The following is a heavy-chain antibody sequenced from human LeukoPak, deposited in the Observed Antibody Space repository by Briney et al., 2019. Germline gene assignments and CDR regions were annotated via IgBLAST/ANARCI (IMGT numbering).Heavy chain of an antibody. CDR1: GYTFTGYY. CDR3: ARATSLRYYDFWSGTRWFDP. D-gene: IGHD3-3*01. Sequence: ASVKVSCKASGYTFTGYYMHWVRQAPGQGLEWMGWINPNSGGTNYAQKFQGRVTMTRDTSISTAYMELSRLRSDDTAVYYCARATSLRYYDFWSGTRWFDPWGQGTLVTVSS. CDR2: INPNSGGT. J-gene: IGHJ5*02. V-gene: IGHV1-2*02.